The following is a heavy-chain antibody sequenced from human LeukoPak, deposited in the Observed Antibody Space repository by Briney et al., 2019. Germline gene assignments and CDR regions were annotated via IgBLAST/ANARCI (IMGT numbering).Heavy chain of an antibody. D-gene: IGHD3-22*01. CDR2: ISYDGRNK. V-gene: IGHV3-30*04. J-gene: IGHJ4*02. CDR1: GFTFSSYA. Sequence: GGSLRLSCAASGFTFSSYAMHWVRQAPGKGLEWVAVISYDGRNKYYADSVKGRFTISRDNSKNTLYLQMNRLRAEDTAVYYCARDGRITMIVVVYYFDDWGQGALVTVSS. CDR3: ARDGRITMIVVVYYFDD.